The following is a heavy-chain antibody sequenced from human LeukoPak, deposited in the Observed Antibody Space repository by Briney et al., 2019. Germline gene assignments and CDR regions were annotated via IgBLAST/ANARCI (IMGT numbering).Heavy chain of an antibody. CDR3: ARGSRSFDP. CDR2: ISTSGSTT. V-gene: IGHV3-11*01. J-gene: IGHJ5*02. CDR1: GFTFSDYY. Sequence: PGGSLRLSCAASGFTFSDYYMSWIRQAPGKGLEWVSDISTSGSTTHYVDSVKGRFTISRDNAKNSLFLQMNSLRAEDPAVYYCARGSRSFDPWGQGTLVTVSS.